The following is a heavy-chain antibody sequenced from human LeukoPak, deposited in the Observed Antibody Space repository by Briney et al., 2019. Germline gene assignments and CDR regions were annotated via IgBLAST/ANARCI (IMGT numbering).Heavy chain of an antibody. J-gene: IGHJ4*02. Sequence: ASAKVSCKASGYTFTSHGISWVRQAPGQGLEWMGWISPYNDNTNYAQKLQGRVTMTTETSTSTAYMELRSLRSDDTAVYYCARGGTSGWRTPNDDYWGQGILVTVSS. CDR2: ISPYNDNT. CDR1: GYTFTSHG. D-gene: IGHD6-19*01. V-gene: IGHV1-18*01. CDR3: ARGGTSGWRTPNDDY.